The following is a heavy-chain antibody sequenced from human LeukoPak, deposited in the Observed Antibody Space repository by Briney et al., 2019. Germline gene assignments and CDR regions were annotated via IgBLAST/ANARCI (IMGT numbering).Heavy chain of an antibody. CDR3: ARVCSTSCSYHDAFDI. V-gene: IGHV3-21*01. CDR2: ISSSSSYI. Sequence: GGSLRLSCAASGFTFSSYSMNWVRQAPGKGLEWVSSISSSSSYIYYADSVKGRFTISRDNAKNSLYLQMNSLRAEDTAVYYCARVCSTSCSYHDAFDIWGQGTMVTVSS. D-gene: IGHD2-2*01. J-gene: IGHJ3*02. CDR1: GFTFSSYS.